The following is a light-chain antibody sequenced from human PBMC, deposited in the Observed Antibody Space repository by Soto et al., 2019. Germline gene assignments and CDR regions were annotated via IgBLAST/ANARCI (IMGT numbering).Light chain of an antibody. CDR2: CAS. CDR3: LQYHNLRA. V-gene: IGKV3-15*01. CDR1: QNICYN. Sequence: ILMTQSPATVSVSPGESATLSCRASQNICYNVGWYQQRPGQTPRLLLYCASTRATGVPARFSGSGSGTEFTLTISSLQPEDFTVYSCLQYHNLRAFGQGXK. J-gene: IGKJ1*01.